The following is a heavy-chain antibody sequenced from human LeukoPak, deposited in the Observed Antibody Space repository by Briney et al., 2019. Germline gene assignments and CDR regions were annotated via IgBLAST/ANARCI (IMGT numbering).Heavy chain of an antibody. J-gene: IGHJ6*03. V-gene: IGHV4-59*12. CDR1: GGSISSYY. CDR2: IYYSGST. CDR3: AGKEVVPAETTWGGNYYYYMDV. D-gene: IGHD2-2*01. Sequence: SETLSLTCTVSGGSISSYYWSWIRQPPGKGLEWIGYIYYSGSTNYNPSLKSRVTISVDTSKNQFSLKLSSVTAADTAVYYCAGKEVVPAETTWGGNYYYYMDVWGKGTTVTVSS.